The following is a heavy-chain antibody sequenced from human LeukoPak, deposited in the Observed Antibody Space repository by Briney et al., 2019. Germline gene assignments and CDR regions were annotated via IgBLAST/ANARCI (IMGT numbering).Heavy chain of an antibody. D-gene: IGHD3-10*01. V-gene: IGHV1-46*01. J-gene: IGHJ4*02. CDR2: INPSGGST. CDR1: GYTFANYY. Sequence: ASVKVSCKASGYTFANYYMHWVRQAPGQGLEWMGIINPSGGSTSYAQKFQGRVTMTRDTSTSTVYMELSSLRSGDTAVYYCARGGGSGIDYWGQGTLVTVSS. CDR3: ARGGGSGIDY.